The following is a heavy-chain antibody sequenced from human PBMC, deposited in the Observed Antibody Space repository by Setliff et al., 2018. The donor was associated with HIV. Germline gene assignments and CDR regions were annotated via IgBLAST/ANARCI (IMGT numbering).Heavy chain of an antibody. Sequence: SETLSLTCSVSGVSVNNGYYWTWIRQRPGQGLEWLGYVFYRGTVSYNPSPKSRLTIVVDKPTNKVSLKLTSVTAADTGTYYCGHQSDVTAVVDYWGQGTQVTVSS. CDR2: VFYRGTV. D-gene: IGHD2-21*02. CDR1: GVSVNNGYY. CDR3: GHQSDVTAVVDY. V-gene: IGHV4-31*03. J-gene: IGHJ4*02.